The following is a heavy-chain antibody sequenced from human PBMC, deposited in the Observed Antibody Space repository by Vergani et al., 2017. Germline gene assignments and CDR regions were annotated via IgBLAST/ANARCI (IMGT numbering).Heavy chain of an antibody. CDR1: GFTFSSYG. Sequence: QVQLVESGGGVVQPGRSLRLSCAASGFTFSSYGMHWVRQAPGKGLEWVAVISYDGSIKYYADSVKGRFTISRDNSKNTLYLQMNSLRAEDTAVYYCAKDSEYCSGGSCYSDYYYXMDVWGKGTTVTVSS. CDR3: AKDSEYCSGGSCYSDYYYXMDV. CDR2: ISYDGSIK. D-gene: IGHD2-15*01. V-gene: IGHV3-30*18. J-gene: IGHJ6*03.